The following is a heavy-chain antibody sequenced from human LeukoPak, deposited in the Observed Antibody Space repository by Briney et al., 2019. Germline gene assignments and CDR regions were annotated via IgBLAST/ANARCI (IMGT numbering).Heavy chain of an antibody. CDR1: GGSISSSNW. CDR2: IYHSGST. Sequence: PSETLSLTCAVSGGSISSSNWWSWVRQPPGKGLEWIGEIYHSGSTNYNPSLKSRVTISVDKSKNQFSLKLTSVTAADTAVYYCARQTGSGLFILPGGQGTLVTVSS. CDR3: ARQTGSGLFILP. D-gene: IGHD3/OR15-3a*01. J-gene: IGHJ4*02. V-gene: IGHV4-4*02.